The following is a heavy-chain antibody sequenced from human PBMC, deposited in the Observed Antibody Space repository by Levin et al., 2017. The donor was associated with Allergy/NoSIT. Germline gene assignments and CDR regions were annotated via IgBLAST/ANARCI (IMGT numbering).Heavy chain of an antibody. V-gene: IGHV3-7*01. CDR2: IKQDGSEK. J-gene: IGHJ4*02. CDR3: ARAGRNYDILTGYYSRGGFDY. Sequence: GGSLRLSSAASGFTFSSYWMSWVRQAPGKGLEWVANIKQDGSEKYYVDSVKGRFTISRDNAKNSLYLQMNSLRAEDTAVYYCARAGRNYDILTGYYSRGGFDYWGQGTLVTVSS. CDR1: GFTFSSYW. D-gene: IGHD3-9*01.